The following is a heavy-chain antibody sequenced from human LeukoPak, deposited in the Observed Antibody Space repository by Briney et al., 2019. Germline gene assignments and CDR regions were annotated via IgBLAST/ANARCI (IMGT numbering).Heavy chain of an antibody. D-gene: IGHD2-2*02. J-gene: IGHJ4*02. CDR2: ISYDGSNK. CDR1: GFTFSSYA. V-gene: IGHV3-30-3*01. Sequence: GRSLRLSCAASGFTFSSYAMHWVRQVPGKGLEWVAVISYDGSNKYYADSVKGRFTISRDNSKNTLYLQLSSLRAEDMALYYCARDMKPVAIRPVSFDYWGQGTLVTVSS. CDR3: ARDMKPVAIRPVSFDY.